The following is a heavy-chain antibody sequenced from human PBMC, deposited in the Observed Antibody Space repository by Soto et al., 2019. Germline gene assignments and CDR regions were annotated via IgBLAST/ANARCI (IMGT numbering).Heavy chain of an antibody. V-gene: IGHV4-34*01. J-gene: IGHJ5*02. CDR2: INQSGGT. D-gene: IGHD3-3*01. CDR1: GGSFSGYY. Sequence: PSETVSLTCAVYGGSFSGYYWSCIRQPPWKGLEWIGEINQSGGTNYNPSLKSRVTISVDTSKNQFSLKLSSVTAADTAVYYCAREVGRITIFGVVIFFNCFDPWGQVTLVTVS. CDR3: AREVGRITIFGVVIFFNCFDP.